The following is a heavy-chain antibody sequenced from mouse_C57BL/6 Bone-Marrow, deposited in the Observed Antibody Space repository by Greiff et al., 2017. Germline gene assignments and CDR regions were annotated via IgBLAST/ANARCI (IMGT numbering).Heavy chain of an antibody. V-gene: IGHV5-6*02. CDR3: ARREGWFAY. CDR2: ISSGGSYT. CDR1: GFTFSSYG. J-gene: IGHJ3*01. Sequence: EVMLVESGGDLVKPGGSLKLSCAASGFTFSSYGMSWVRQTPDKRLEWVATISSGGSYTYYPDSAKGRFTISRDNAKNTLYLQMSSLKSEDTAMYYCARREGWFAYWGQGTLVTVSA.